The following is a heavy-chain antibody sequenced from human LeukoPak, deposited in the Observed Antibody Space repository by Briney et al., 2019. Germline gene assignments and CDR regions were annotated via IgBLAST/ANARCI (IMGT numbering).Heavy chain of an antibody. Sequence: GGSPRLSCAASGFTLSAYWMRWVRQAPGKGLEWVANIKQDGSEKYYADSVRGRFTISRDNSKNTLYLQMSSLRPDDTAVYYCVRAYDENPLSWFDPWGQGTLVTVSS. D-gene: IGHD5-12*01. CDR3: VRAYDENPLSWFDP. CDR1: GFTLSAYW. CDR2: IKQDGSEK. V-gene: IGHV3-7*02. J-gene: IGHJ5*02.